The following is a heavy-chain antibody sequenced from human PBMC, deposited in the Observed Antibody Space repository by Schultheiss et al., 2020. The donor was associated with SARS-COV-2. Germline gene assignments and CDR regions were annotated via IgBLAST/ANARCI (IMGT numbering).Heavy chain of an antibody. CDR1: GGSFSGYY. CDR3: ARDADDDSGSYLMGFDP. V-gene: IGHV4-34*01. CDR2: INHSGST. D-gene: IGHD3-10*01. Sequence: SETLSLTCAVYGGSFSGYYWSWIRQPPGKGLEWIGEINHSGSTNYNPSLKSRVTISVDTSKNQFSLKLSSVTAADTAVYYCARDADDDSGSYLMGFDPWGQGTLVTVSS. J-gene: IGHJ5*02.